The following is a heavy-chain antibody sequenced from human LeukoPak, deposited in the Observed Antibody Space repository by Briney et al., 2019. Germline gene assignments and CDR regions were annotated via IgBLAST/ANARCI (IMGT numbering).Heavy chain of an antibody. CDR1: GFTVSSNY. Sequence: GGSLRLSCAASGFTVSSNYMSWVRQAPGKGLEWVSSLYSGDSTYYADSVKGRFTISRDNSKNTLYLQINSLRAEDAALYYCAGRAELGRGFDYWSQGTLVTVSS. V-gene: IGHV3-66*01. CDR3: AGRAELGRGFDY. D-gene: IGHD7-27*01. CDR2: LYSGDST. J-gene: IGHJ4*02.